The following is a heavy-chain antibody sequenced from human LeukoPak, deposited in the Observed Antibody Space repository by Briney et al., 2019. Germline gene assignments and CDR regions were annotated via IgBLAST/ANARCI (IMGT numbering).Heavy chain of an antibody. J-gene: IGHJ4*02. V-gene: IGHV5-51*01. D-gene: IGHD4-17*01. CDR1: GYRFTGYW. CDR3: ARPMVGYGDYEDY. CDR2: IYPDDSDT. Sequence: GESLKISCKGSGYRFTGYWIAWVRQMPGKGLEWMGIIYPDDSDTRYSPSFQGQVTISADTSISTAYLQWSSLKASDTAMYYCARPMVGYGDYEDYWGQGTLVTVSS.